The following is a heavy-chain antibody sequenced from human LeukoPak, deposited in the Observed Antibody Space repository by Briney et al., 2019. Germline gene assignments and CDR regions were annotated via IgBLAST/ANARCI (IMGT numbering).Heavy chain of an antibody. J-gene: IGHJ3*02. CDR2: VYTSGNT. V-gene: IGHV4-4*07. CDR3: ARGGSGLGNTFDI. Sequence: PLETLSLTCTVSGGSISGYYWIWIRQPAGKGLEWIGRVYTSGNTNYNPSLKTRVTMSVDTSKNQFSLKLISVTAADTAVYFCARGGSGLGNTFDIWGQGTMVTVSS. D-gene: IGHD3-10*01. CDR1: GGSISGYY.